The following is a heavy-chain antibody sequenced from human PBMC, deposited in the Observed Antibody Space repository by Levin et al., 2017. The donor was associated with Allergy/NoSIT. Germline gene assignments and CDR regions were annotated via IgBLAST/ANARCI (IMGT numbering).Heavy chain of an antibody. CDR1: GFTFSSYS. CDR3: ARLSAPSGYSGEGT. J-gene: IGHJ4*02. CDR2: ISSSSSYI. V-gene: IGHV3-21*01. Sequence: GESLKISCAASGFTFSSYSMNWVRQAPGKGLEWVSSISSSSSYIYYADSVKGRFTISRDNAKNSLYMQMNSLRAEDTAVYYCARLSAPSGYSGEGTWGQGTLVTVSS. D-gene: IGHD5-12*01.